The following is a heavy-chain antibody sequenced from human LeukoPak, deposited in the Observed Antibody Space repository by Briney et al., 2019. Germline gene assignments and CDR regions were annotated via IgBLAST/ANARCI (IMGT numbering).Heavy chain of an antibody. V-gene: IGHV4-34*01. CDR3: ARHIVVVPAAIHHFDY. J-gene: IGHJ4*02. CDR2: INHSGST. CDR1: GGSFSGYY. D-gene: IGHD2-2*02. Sequence: KPSETLSLTCAVYGGSFSGYYWSWIRQPPGKGLEWIGEINHSGSTNYNPSLKSRVTISVDTSKNQFSLKLSSVTAAGTAVYYCARHIVVVPAAIHHFDYWGQGTLVTVSS.